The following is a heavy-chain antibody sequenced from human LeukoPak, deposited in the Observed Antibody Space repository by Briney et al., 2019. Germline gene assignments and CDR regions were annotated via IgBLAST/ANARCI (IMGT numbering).Heavy chain of an antibody. CDR3: ARLFGYYDSSGYYPPPDY. Sequence: SETLSLTCTVSGGSISSYYWGWIRQPPGKGLEWIGSIYYSGSTYYNPSLKSRVTISVDTSKNQFSLKLSSVTAADTAVYYCARLFGYYDSSGYYPPPDYWGQGTLVTVSS. CDR1: GGSISSYY. V-gene: IGHV4-39*01. J-gene: IGHJ4*02. CDR2: IYYSGST. D-gene: IGHD3-22*01.